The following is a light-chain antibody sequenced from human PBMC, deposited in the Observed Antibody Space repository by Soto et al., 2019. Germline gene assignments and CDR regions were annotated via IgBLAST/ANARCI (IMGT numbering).Light chain of an antibody. Sequence: EIVMTQSPATLSVSPGQRATLSCRASQSVTSNLAWYQQKPGQAPRLLIYGASSRATGTPDRFSGSGSGTEFTLTISSLESEDFAVYYCQQYQNWPRTFGQGTKVEIK. CDR2: GAS. V-gene: IGKV3D-15*01. CDR3: QQYQNWPRT. CDR1: QSVTSN. J-gene: IGKJ1*01.